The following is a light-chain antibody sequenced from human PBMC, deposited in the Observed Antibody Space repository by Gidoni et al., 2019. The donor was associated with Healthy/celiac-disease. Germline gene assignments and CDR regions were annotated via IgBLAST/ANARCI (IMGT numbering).Light chain of an antibody. Sequence: EIVLTQSPATLSLSPGERATLSCRASQSVSSYLAWYQQKPGQAPRLLIYDASNRATGIPARFSGSGSGTDFTLTISSLELEDFAVYYCQQRSNWPRITFGPXTKVDIK. CDR2: DAS. CDR3: QQRSNWPRIT. V-gene: IGKV3-11*01. CDR1: QSVSSY. J-gene: IGKJ3*01.